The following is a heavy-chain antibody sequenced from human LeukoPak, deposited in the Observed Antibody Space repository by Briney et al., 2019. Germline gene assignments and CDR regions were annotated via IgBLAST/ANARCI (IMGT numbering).Heavy chain of an antibody. D-gene: IGHD3-10*01. CDR2: IRSKAYGGTT. CDR1: GFTFGDYA. CDR3: TRAPNYYGSGSYYKSSDWFDP. V-gene: IGHV3-49*03. J-gene: IGHJ5*02. Sequence: GGSLRLSCTASGFTFGDYAMSWFRQAPGKGLEWVGFIRSKAYGGTTEYAASVKGRFTISRDDSKSIAYLQMNSLKTEDTAVYYCTRAPNYYGSGSYYKSSDWFDPWGQGTLVTVFS.